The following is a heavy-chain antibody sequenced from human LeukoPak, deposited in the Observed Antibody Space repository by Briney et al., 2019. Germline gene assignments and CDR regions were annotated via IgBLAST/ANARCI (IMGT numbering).Heavy chain of an antibody. V-gene: IGHV4-59*08. CDR3: ARHSSGWSGDAFDI. CDR1: GGSISSYY. J-gene: IGHJ3*02. Sequence: SETLSLTCTVSGGSISSYYWSWIRQPPGKGLVWNGYIYYSGSTNYNPSLKSRVTISVDTSKNQFSLKLSSVTAADTAVYYCARHSSGWSGDAFDIWGQGTMVTVSS. D-gene: IGHD6-19*01. CDR2: IYYSGST.